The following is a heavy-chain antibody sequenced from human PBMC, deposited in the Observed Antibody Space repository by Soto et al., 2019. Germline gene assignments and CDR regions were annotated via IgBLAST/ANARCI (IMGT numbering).Heavy chain of an antibody. Sequence: QVQLVQSGAEVKKPGASVKVSCKASGYTLITYGISWVRQAPGQGLEWVGWINTYNGASKFGSKVQDRVTMTRDTSTNTAYMELRSLRSEDTAVYYCARAPLLFGVTMHENYFDSWGQGTLVTVSS. CDR2: INTYNGAS. CDR1: GYTLITYG. CDR3: ARAPLLFGVTMHENYFDS. D-gene: IGHD3-3*01. J-gene: IGHJ4*02. V-gene: IGHV1-18*01.